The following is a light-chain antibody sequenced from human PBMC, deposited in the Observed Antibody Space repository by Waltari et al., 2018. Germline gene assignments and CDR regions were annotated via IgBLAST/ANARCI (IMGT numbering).Light chain of an antibody. V-gene: IGKV1-33*01. CDR1: QDISNY. Sequence: TQSPSSLSASVGDRVTITCQASQDISNYLNWYKQKPGKAPKLLIYDASNLETGVPLRFSGSGSGTDFTFTISTLQPEDIATYYCQHYDDLPLYTFGQGTKLEIK. CDR2: DAS. J-gene: IGKJ2*01. CDR3: QHYDDLPLYT.